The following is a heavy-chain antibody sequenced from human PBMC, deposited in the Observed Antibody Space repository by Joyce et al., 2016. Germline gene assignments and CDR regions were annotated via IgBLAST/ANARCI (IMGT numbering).Heavy chain of an antibody. CDR1: GYTFTDYY. D-gene: IGHD2-2*02. CDR3: ARRSDIIVIPPAIPYFNY. V-gene: IGHV1-2*02. CDR2: INPNTGGT. Sequence: QVQLVQSGAEVKKPGASVRVSCKASGYTFTDYYMHWVRQAPGQGLEWMGWINPNTGGTKYAQKLQGRVTMTRDTSISTAYIELRRLRSDDTAVYYCARRSDIIVIPPAIPYFNYWGQGTLVTVSS. J-gene: IGHJ4*02.